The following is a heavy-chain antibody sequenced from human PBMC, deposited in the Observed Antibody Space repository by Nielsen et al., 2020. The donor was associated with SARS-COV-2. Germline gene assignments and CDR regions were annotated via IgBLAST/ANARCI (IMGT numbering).Heavy chain of an antibody. Sequence: WIRQPPGKGLEWVAVIRYDGSNKYYADSVKGRFTISRDNSKNTLYLQMNSLRAEDTAVYYCAEDWGRYCSSTSCPLGGMDVWGQGTTVTVSS. CDR2: IRYDGSNK. V-gene: IGHV3-30*02. J-gene: IGHJ6*02. D-gene: IGHD2-2*01. CDR3: AEDWGRYCSSTSCPLGGMDV.